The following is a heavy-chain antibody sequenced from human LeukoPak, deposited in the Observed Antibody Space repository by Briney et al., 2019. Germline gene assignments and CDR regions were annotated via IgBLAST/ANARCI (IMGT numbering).Heavy chain of an antibody. V-gene: IGHV3-7*01. J-gene: IGHJ5*02. CDR1: GFTFNKYW. CDR2: IKKDGSDK. D-gene: IGHD3-22*01. Sequence: PGGSLRLSCVGSGFTFNKYWMSWVRQAPGKGLEWVANIKKDGSDKYSVDSVKGRFTISRDNAKNSLYLQMNSLRAEDTAVYYCGGSSGSAYNWFDPWGQGTLVTVSS. CDR3: GGSSGSAYNWFDP.